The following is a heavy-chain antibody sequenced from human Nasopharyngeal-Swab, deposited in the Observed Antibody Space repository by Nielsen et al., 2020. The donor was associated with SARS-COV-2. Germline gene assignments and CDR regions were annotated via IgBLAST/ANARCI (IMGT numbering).Heavy chain of an antibody. J-gene: IGHJ4*02. CDR1: GFTFSSYS. CDR2: ISSSSSYI. CDR3: AGRDYYDSSGYLIDY. Sequence: GESLKISCAASGFTFSSYSMNWVRQAPGKGLEWVPSISSSSSYIYYADSVKGRFTISRDNAKNSLYLQMNSLRAEDTAVYYCAGRDYYDSSGYLIDYWGQGTLVTVSS. D-gene: IGHD3-22*01. V-gene: IGHV3-21*01.